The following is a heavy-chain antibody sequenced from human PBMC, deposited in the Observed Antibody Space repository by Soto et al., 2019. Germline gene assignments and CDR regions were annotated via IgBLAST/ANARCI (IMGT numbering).Heavy chain of an antibody. CDR3: AKSPPVTIFGVVIHYFDT. Sequence: GGSLRLSCAASGFTFSNYGMSWVRHAPGRGLEWVSAIGGSGDSTYYADSVQGRFSISRDHSKNTLFLQMSSLRAEDTAVYYCAKSPPVTIFGVVIHYFDTWGQGTLVTVPQ. CDR1: GFTFSNYG. J-gene: IGHJ4*02. D-gene: IGHD3-3*01. V-gene: IGHV3-23*01. CDR2: IGGSGDST.